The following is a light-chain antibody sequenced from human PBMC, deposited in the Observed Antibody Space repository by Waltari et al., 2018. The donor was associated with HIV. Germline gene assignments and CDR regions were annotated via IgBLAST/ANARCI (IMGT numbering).Light chain of an antibody. V-gene: IGKV1-5*01. CDR1: QNINRW. Sequence: DIQMTQSPATLPASVGDSFTISCRASQNINRWLAWYQQRPGKPPKFLIYQASSLESGVPSRFSGSGSGTLFTLTINSLQPADFATYYCQQYHAYPVTFGGGTKVESK. J-gene: IGKJ4*01. CDR2: QAS. CDR3: QQYHAYPVT.